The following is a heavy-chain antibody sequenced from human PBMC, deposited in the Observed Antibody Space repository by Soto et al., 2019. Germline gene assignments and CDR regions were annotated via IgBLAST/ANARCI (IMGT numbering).Heavy chain of an antibody. V-gene: IGHV1-46*01. CDR1: GYTFISYY. Sequence: QVHLVQSGAEVKKPGASVKVSCKASGYTFISYYMHWVRQAPGQGLQWMGIINPSGSITTYAQKFQGRVTRTRDTSTSTVYMELSSLTSDDTAVYYCASPIGGSYNAFDIWGQGTMVTVSS. CDR2: INPSGSIT. J-gene: IGHJ3*02. CDR3: ASPIGGSYNAFDI. D-gene: IGHD1-26*01.